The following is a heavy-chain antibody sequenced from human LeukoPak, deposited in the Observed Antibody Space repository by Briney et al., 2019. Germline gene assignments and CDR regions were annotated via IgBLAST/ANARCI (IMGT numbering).Heavy chain of an antibody. CDR3: ARDTKYAFDT. Sequence: PGGALRLSCAYSVFAFGDCSVNCVRQAPAKGVEGHSYVGMSSVNTTYADSVRGRFTISGAEAKTSLYRQMNSMRVEATAVYYCARDTKYAFDTWGQGTLVTVSS. V-gene: IGHV3-48*01. D-gene: IGHD2-2*01. CDR1: VFAFGDCS. J-gene: IGHJ4*02. CDR2: VGMSSVNT.